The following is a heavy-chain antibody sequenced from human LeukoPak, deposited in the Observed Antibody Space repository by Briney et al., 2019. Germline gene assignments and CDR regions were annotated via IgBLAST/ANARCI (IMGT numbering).Heavy chain of an antibody. J-gene: IGHJ4*02. CDR2: IYYSGST. V-gene: IGHV4-59*08. CDR1: GGSISSYY. D-gene: IGHD3-22*01. Sequence: SETLSLTCIVSGGSISSYYWSWIRQPPGKGLEWIGYIYYSGSTNYNSSLKSRVTISLDTSKNQFSLKLSSVTAADTAVYYCARGDYYDSSGYYLHWGQGTLVTVSS. CDR3: ARGDYYDSSGYYLH.